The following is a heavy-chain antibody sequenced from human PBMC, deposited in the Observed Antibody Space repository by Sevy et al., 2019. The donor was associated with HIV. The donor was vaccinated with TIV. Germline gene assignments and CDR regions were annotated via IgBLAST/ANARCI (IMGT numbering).Heavy chain of an antibody. J-gene: IGHJ4*02. V-gene: IGHV1-2*02. Sequence: ASVKVSCKASGYTFTGYYMHWVRQAPGQGLEWMGWINPNSGGTNYAQKFQGRVTMTRDTSISTAYMEVSRLRSDDTAVYYCARGGRAMVRGVMASYFDYWGQGTLVTVSS. CDR1: GYTFTGYY. D-gene: IGHD3-10*01. CDR2: INPNSGGT. CDR3: ARGGRAMVRGVMASYFDY.